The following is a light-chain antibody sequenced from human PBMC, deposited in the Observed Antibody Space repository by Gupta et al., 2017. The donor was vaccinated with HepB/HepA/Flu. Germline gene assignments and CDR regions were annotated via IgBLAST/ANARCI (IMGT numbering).Light chain of an antibody. CDR3: QKNKTLRT. V-gene: IGKV3-15*01. Sequence: EIVMTPSPATLSFSPGARATRSCRASPSISTTLDRYKQDPAQAPRLLIYGASTSATRAPVRFSGTGSETEFTLTSIGRQYEDSAVYYGQKNKTLRTFGPGTKVEI. CDR2: GAS. CDR1: PSISTT. J-gene: IGKJ1*01.